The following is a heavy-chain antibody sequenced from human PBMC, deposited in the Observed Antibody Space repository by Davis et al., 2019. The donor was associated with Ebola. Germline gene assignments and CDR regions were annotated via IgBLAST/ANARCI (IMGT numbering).Heavy chain of an antibody. D-gene: IGHD3-3*01. V-gene: IGHV3-23*01. J-gene: IGHJ4*02. Sequence: GGSLRLSCAASGFTFSSYAMSWVRQAPGKGLEWVSAISGSGGSTYYADSVKGRFTISRDNSKNTLYLQMNSLRAEDTAVYYCAKVVSSITIFGHHFDYWGQGTLVTVSS. CDR3: AKVVSSITIFGHHFDY. CDR2: ISGSGGST. CDR1: GFTFSSYA.